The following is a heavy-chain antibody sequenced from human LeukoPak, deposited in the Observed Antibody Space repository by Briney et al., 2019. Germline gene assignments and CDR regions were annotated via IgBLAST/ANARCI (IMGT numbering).Heavy chain of an antibody. CDR1: GFTFSSYS. D-gene: IGHD2/OR15-2a*01. V-gene: IGHV3-21*01. CDR2: ISSSSNYI. J-gene: IGHJ4*02. Sequence: GGSLRLSCAASGFTFSSYSMNWVRQAPGKGLEWVSSISSSSNYIYYADSVKGRFTISRDNAKNSLYLQMNSLRAEGTAAYYCGSSTTHRALGYWGQGTLVTVSS. CDR3: GSSTTHRALGY.